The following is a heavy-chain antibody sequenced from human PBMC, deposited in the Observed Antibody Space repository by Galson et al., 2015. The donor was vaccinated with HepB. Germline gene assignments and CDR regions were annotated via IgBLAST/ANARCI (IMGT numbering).Heavy chain of an antibody. CDR1: GFTFSSYS. Sequence: SLRLSCAASGFTFSSYSMNWVRQAPGKGLEWVSSISSSSSYIYYADSVKGRFTISRDNAKNSLYLQMNSLRAEDTAVYYCARGPFYYYDSSGYYWGYWGQGTLVTVSS. CDR2: ISSSSSYI. V-gene: IGHV3-21*01. J-gene: IGHJ4*02. D-gene: IGHD3-22*01. CDR3: ARGPFYYYDSSGYYWGY.